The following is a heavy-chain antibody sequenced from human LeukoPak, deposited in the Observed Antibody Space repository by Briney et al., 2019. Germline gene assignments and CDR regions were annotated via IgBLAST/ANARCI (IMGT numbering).Heavy chain of an antibody. J-gene: IGHJ1*01. CDR3: ASPTAGDDGGYFQH. Sequence: PSETLSLTCTVSGGSITSSSYYWGWIRQPPGKGLEWIGSIYYGGSTYYNPSLKSRVTISVDTSKNQFSLKLSSVTAADTAVYYCASPTAGDDGGYFQHWGQGTLVTVSS. CDR1: GGSITSSSYY. CDR2: IYYGGST. V-gene: IGHV4-39*01. D-gene: IGHD6-25*01.